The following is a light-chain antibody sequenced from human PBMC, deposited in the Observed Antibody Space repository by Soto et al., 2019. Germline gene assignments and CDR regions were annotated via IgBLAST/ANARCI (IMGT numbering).Light chain of an antibody. CDR1: QSVSSSQ. CDR3: QQYDTSPHT. V-gene: IGKV3-20*01. J-gene: IGKJ2*01. CDR2: GAS. Sequence: EIVLTQSPGTRSLSPGESATLSGRDSQSVSSSQVAWYQQKPGQAPRLLIYGASSRATGIPDRFSGVGSETDFTLTISRLEPEDFAVYYCQQYDTSPHTFGQGTKLEIK.